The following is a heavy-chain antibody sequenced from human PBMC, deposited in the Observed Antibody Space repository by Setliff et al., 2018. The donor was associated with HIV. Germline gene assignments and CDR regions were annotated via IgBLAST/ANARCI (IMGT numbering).Heavy chain of an antibody. D-gene: IGHD3-22*01. Sequence: PSETLSLTCAVSGGSVSSTNWWSWVRQSPGKGLEWIGEINHSGSTYYNPSLRSRVTLSVDTSKKQFSLKLSSITAADTAVYFCARAADYYDSGGYWAPPRYFDYWGQGTLVTVSS. CDR3: ARAADYYDSGGYWAPPRYFDY. CDR1: GGSVSSTNW. V-gene: IGHV4-4*02. CDR2: INHSGST. J-gene: IGHJ4*02.